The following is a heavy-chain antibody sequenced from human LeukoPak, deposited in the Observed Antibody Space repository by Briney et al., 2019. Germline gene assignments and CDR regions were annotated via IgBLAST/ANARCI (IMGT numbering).Heavy chain of an antibody. J-gene: IGHJ4*02. CDR1: GGSISSYY. Sequence: SETLSLTCTVSGGSISSYYWSWIRQPPGKGLEWIGYIYYIGNTNYKPSLQTRVTISVDTSKNQCSLKLSSVPAADTAVYYCARGPKGSGYFDYWGQGTLVTVSS. D-gene: IGHD3-10*01. CDR3: ARGPKGSGYFDY. CDR2: IYYIGNT. V-gene: IGHV4-59*01.